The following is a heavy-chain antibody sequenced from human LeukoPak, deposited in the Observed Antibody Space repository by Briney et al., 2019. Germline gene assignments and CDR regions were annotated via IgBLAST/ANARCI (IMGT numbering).Heavy chain of an antibody. J-gene: IGHJ4*02. D-gene: IGHD3-9*01. CDR3: AKDLALVIID. V-gene: IGHV4-34*01. CDR2: INHSGST. Sequence: SETLSLTCAVYGGSFSGYYWSWIRQPPGKGLEWIGEINHSGSTNYNPSLKSRVTISVDTSKNQFSLKLSSVTAADTAVYYCAKDLALVIIDWGQGTLVTVSS. CDR1: GGSFSGYY.